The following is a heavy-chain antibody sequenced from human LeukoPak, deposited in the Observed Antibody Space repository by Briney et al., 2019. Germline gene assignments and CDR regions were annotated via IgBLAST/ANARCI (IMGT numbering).Heavy chain of an antibody. D-gene: IGHD2-2*01. Sequence: SQTLSLTCALSGDSVSSTSAAWDWIRQSPSRGLEWLGRTYYRSQSYKDYAVSVKSRIAINPDTSKNQFSLHLNAVTPEDTAVYYCARERTTNYCSSASCPLFDYWGQGTLVTVSS. CDR2: TYYRSQSYK. V-gene: IGHV6-1*01. J-gene: IGHJ4*02. CDR3: ARERTTNYCSSASCPLFDY. CDR1: GDSVSSTSAA.